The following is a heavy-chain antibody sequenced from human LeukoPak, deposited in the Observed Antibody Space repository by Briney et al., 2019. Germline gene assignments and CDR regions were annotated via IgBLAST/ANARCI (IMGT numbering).Heavy chain of an antibody. CDR3: ARGGYYGSGSYLGWFDP. V-gene: IGHV1-2*02. CDR2: INPNSGGT. D-gene: IGHD3-10*01. CDR1: GYTFTGYY. Sequence: ASVKVSCKASGYTFTGYYMHWVRQAPGQGLEWMGWINPNSGGTNSAQKFQGRVTMTRDTSVSTAYMVLSRLRSDDTAVYYCARGGYYGSGSYLGWFDPWGQGTLVTVSS. J-gene: IGHJ5*02.